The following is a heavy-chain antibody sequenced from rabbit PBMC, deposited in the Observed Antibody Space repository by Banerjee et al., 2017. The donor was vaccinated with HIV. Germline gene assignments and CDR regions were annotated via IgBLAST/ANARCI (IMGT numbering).Heavy chain of an antibody. D-gene: IGHD6-1*01. Sequence: QQLVESGGDLVKPGASLTLTCTASGFSFSSGYDMCWVRQAPGKGLEWIGCINTGSGSTYYASWAKGRFTISKTSSTTVTLQMTSLTAADTATYLCARHIGGAGYGWGSLGLWGPGTLVTVS. CDR3: ARHIGGAGYGWGSLGL. V-gene: IGHV1S40*01. J-gene: IGHJ4*01. CDR2: INTGSGST. CDR1: GFSFSSGYD.